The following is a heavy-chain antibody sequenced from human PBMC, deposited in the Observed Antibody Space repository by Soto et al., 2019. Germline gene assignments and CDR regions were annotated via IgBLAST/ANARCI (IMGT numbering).Heavy chain of an antibody. CDR3: ARVLKEVGYSSGWGY. CDR2: ISAYNGNT. CDR1: GYTFTSYG. V-gene: IGHV1-18*04. J-gene: IGHJ4*02. Sequence: QVQLVQSGAEVKKPGASVKVSCKSSGYTFTSYGISWVRQAPGQGLEWMGWISAYNGNTNYAQKLPGRVTMTTDTSTSTAYMQLRSLRSDDTAVYYCARVLKEVGYSSGWGYWGQGSLVTVSS. D-gene: IGHD6-19*01.